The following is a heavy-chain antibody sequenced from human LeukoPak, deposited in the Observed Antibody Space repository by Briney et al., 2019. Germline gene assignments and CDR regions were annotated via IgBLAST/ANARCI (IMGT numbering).Heavy chain of an antibody. V-gene: IGHV3-21*01. CDR3: ARDYGGNYRAHIDY. CDR1: GFTFSSYS. J-gene: IGHJ4*02. Sequence: GGSLRLSCAASGFTFSSYSMNWVRQAPGQGLDWVSSITSRSSYIYYADSVKGRFTISRDNAKNSLYLQMNSLRAEDTAVYYCARDYGGNYRAHIDYWGQGTLVTVSS. D-gene: IGHD4-23*01. CDR2: ITSRSSYI.